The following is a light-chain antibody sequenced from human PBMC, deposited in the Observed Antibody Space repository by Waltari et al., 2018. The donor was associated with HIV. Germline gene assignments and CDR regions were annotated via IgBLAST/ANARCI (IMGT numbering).Light chain of an antibody. Sequence: QSALTQPASLSGSPGQSITITCSGTGSDIGLYDLVHWYRQEPGKATRLLIYGVSNRPSEISRRFSGSKARTTASLTISALQADDEGDYYCSAYTMSGSLVFGGGTKLTVL. CDR2: GVS. CDR1: GSDIGLYDL. V-gene: IGLV2-14*01. J-gene: IGLJ2*01. CDR3: SAYTMSGSLV.